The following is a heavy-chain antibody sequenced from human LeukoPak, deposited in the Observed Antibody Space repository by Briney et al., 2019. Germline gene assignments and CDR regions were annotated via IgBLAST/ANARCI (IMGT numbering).Heavy chain of an antibody. CDR2: ICYSGST. CDR3: ARSFSPHYYDLLDS. D-gene: IGHD3-10*01. Sequence: SETLSLTCTGSGCSISTYYWSWIRQPPGKGLEWVGYICYSGSTNYDPSLKSRVTISLDTSKNQLSLQMNSVTAADTAMYYCARSFSPHYYDLLDSWGQGTLVTVSS. V-gene: IGHV4-59*01. J-gene: IGHJ5*01. CDR1: GCSISTYY.